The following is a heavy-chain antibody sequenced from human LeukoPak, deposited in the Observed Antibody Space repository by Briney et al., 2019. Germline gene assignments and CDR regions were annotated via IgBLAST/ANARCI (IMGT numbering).Heavy chain of an antibody. Sequence: GGSLRLSCAASGFTFSNYDMNWVRQAPGKGLDWVSAIRGSGDNTFYADSVKGRFTISRDNSKNMLYLQINSLRAEDTAVYYCAIRKQRVVPPRAYPYYYGMDVWGQGTTVTVSS. CDR2: IRGSGDNT. CDR3: AIRKQRVVPPRAYPYYYGMDV. V-gene: IGHV3-23*01. CDR1: GFTFSNYD. J-gene: IGHJ6*02. D-gene: IGHD6-25*01.